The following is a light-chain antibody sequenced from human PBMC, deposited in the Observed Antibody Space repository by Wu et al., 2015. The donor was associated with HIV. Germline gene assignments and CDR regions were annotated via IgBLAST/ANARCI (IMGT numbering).Light chain of an antibody. CDR2: GAS. CDR3: QQYNNWPPYS. V-gene: IGKV3-15*01. CDR1: QSVSSN. J-gene: IGKJ2*03. Sequence: EIVLTQSPGTLSLSPGERATLSCRASQSVSSNLAWHQQKPGRAPRLLIYGASTRATGIPARFSGSGSGTEFTLTISSLQSEDFAVYYCQQYNNWPPYSFGQGTKLEIK.